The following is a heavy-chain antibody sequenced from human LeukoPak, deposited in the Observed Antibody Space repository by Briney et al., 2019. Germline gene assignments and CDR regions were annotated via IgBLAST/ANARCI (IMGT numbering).Heavy chain of an antibody. D-gene: IGHD3-22*01. Sequence: SETLSLTCAVSGYFISSGYYWGWIRQPPGKGLEWIGSMFYRGSTYYNSSLKSRVTISLDMSKNQFSLKLSSVTAADTAVYYCARDRDSTGYYWVHWGQGTLVTVSS. CDR1: GYFISSGYY. CDR2: MFYRGST. CDR3: ARDRDSTGYYWVH. J-gene: IGHJ4*02. V-gene: IGHV4-38-2*02.